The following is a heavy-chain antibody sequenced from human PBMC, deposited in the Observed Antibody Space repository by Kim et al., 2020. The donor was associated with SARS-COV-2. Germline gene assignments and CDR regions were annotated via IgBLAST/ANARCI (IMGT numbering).Heavy chain of an antibody. CDR2: ISESGRTI. V-gene: IGHV3-23*01. J-gene: IGHJ4*02. CDR3: AKMTLAN. Sequence: GGSLRLSCEASGFKMSDYVMTWVRQAPGKGLEWVSTISESGRTIFHADSVKGRFTISRDNSKNMLYLQVDHLRVEDTGVYYCAKMTLANWGQGTLVTVSS. D-gene: IGHD2-21*02. CDR1: GFKMSDYV.